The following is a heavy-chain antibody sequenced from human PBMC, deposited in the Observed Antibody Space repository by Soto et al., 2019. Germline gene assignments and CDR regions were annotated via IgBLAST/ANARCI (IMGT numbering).Heavy chain of an antibody. CDR3: ARSPQSATTVTTLFDY. D-gene: IGHD4-17*01. CDR1: GGTFSSYA. CDR2: IIPIFGTA. Sequence: QVQLVQSGAEVKKPGSSVKVSCKASGGTFSSYAISWVRQAPGQGLEWMGGIIPIFGTANSAQKFQGRVTITADESTSTAYMELSSLRSEDTAVYYCARSPQSATTVTTLFDYWGQGTLVTVSS. V-gene: IGHV1-69*01. J-gene: IGHJ4*02.